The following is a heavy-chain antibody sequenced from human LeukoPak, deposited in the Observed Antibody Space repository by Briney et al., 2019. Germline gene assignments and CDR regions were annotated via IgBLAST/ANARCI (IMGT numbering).Heavy chain of an antibody. CDR3: ARGRDDILTGLSAFDI. D-gene: IGHD3-9*01. CDR2: IKQDGSEK. J-gene: IGHJ3*02. Sequence: GGSLRLSCAASGFTFSSYWMSWVRQAPGKGLEWVANIKQDGSEKYYVDSVKGRFTISRDNAKNSLYLQMNSLRAEDTAVYYCARGRDDILTGLSAFDIWGQGTMVTVSS. V-gene: IGHV3-7*01. CDR1: GFTFSSYW.